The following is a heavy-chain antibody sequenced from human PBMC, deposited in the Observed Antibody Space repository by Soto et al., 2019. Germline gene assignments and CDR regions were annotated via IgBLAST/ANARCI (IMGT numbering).Heavy chain of an antibody. CDR3: GARYSSSWSDY. CDR2: IIPILGIA. Sequence: QVQLVQSGAEVKKPGSSVKVSCKASGGTFSSYTISWVRQAPGQGLEWMGRIIPILGIANYAQKFQGRVTITADKSTSTAYMELSSLRSEDTAVYYCGARYSSSWSDYWGQGTLVTVSS. V-gene: IGHV1-69*02. J-gene: IGHJ4*02. CDR1: GGTFSSYT. D-gene: IGHD6-13*01.